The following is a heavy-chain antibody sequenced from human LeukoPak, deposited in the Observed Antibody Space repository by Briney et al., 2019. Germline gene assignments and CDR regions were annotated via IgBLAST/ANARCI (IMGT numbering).Heavy chain of an antibody. Sequence: PSETLSLTCTVSGGSISSYYWSWIRQPAGKGLEWIGRIHTSGNTNYNPSLKSRVTMSVDTSKTQFSLKLSSVTAADTAVYYCASRVVPAANYFDYWGQGTLVTVSS. D-gene: IGHD2-2*01. CDR3: ASRVVPAANYFDY. V-gene: IGHV4-4*07. CDR1: GGSISSYY. J-gene: IGHJ4*02. CDR2: IHTSGNT.